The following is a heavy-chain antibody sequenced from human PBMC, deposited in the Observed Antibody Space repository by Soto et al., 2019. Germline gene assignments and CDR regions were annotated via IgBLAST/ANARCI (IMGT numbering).Heavy chain of an antibody. D-gene: IGHD1-7*01. V-gene: IGHV3-9*01. CDR2: ISWNSGSI. CDR3: AKDAHGDYWNSAYAFDI. CDR1: GFTFDDYA. Sequence: GGSLRLSCAASGFTFDDYAMHWVRQAPGKGLEWVSGISWNSGSIGYADSVKGRFTISRDNAKNSLYLQMNSLRAEDTALYYCAKDAHGDYWNSAYAFDIWGQGTMVTVSS. J-gene: IGHJ3*02.